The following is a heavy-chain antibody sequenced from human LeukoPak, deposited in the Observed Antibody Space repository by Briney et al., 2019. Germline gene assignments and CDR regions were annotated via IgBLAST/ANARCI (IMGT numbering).Heavy chain of an antibody. V-gene: IGHV1-8*01. CDR3: ARVKPNSGWYFGNAFDI. Sequence: ASVKVSCKASGYTFTSYDINWVRQATGQGLEWMGWMNPNSGNTGYAQKFQGRVTMTRNTSKSTAYMELSSLRSEDTAVYYCARVKPNSGWYFGNAFDIWGQGTMVTVSS. CDR2: MNPNSGNT. J-gene: IGHJ3*02. CDR1: GYTFTSYD. D-gene: IGHD6-19*01.